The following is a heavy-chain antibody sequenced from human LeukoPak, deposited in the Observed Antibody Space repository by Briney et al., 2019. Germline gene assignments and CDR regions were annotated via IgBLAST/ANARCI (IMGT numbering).Heavy chain of an antibody. Sequence: ASVKVSCKASGYTFTSYAMHWVRQAPGQGLEWMGWINAGNGNIKYSQKFQGRVTITRDTSASTAYMELSSLRSEDTAVYYCARSPHSSGWYDIDYWGQGTLVTVSS. CDR2: INAGNGNI. D-gene: IGHD6-19*01. CDR1: GYTFTSYA. J-gene: IGHJ4*02. CDR3: ARSPHSSGWYDIDY. V-gene: IGHV1-3*01.